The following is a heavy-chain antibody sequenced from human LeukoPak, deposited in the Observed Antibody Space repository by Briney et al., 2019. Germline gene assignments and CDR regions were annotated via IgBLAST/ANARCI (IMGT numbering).Heavy chain of an antibody. D-gene: IGHD5-12*01. CDR3: AREDYSGYDFYDY. V-gene: IGHV3-21*01. Sequence: GGSLRLSCAASGFTFSNYNMNWVRQAPGKGLEWVSSISSSNNYIYYADSVKGRFTISRDNAKNTLYLQMNSLRVEDTAVYYCAREDYSGYDFYDYWGQGSLVTVSS. CDR1: GFTFSNYN. J-gene: IGHJ4*02. CDR2: ISSSNNYI.